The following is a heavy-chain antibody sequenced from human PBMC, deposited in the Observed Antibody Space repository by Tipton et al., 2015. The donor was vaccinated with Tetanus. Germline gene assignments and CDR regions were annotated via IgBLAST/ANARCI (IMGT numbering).Heavy chain of an antibody. CDR1: GYTFNSYD. Sequence: QSGPEVKKPGASVKVSCKASGYTFNSYDINWVRQATGQGLEWMGWMSPDSGKTGYAQKFQGRVAMTRDSSVSTAYLELSSLKSEDTAVYYCAQNSKGDYYYYYGMDVWGQGTTVTVSS. CDR3: AQNSKGDYYYYYGMDV. CDR2: MSPDSGKT. D-gene: IGHD2-21*02. J-gene: IGHJ6*02. V-gene: IGHV1-8*01.